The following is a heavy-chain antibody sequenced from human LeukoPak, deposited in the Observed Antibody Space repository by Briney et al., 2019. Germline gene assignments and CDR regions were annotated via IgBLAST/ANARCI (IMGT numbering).Heavy chain of an antibody. D-gene: IGHD5-12*01. CDR3: ARDGYSGYDLDYGMDV. CDR1: GFTFSDYY. V-gene: IGHV3-11*01. J-gene: IGHJ6*02. Sequence: GGSLRLSCAASGFTFSDYYMSWIRQAPGKGLEWVSYISSSGSTIYYADSVKGRFTISRDNAKNSLYLQMNSLRAEDTAVYYCARDGYSGYDLDYGMDVWGQGTLVTVSS. CDR2: ISSSGSTI.